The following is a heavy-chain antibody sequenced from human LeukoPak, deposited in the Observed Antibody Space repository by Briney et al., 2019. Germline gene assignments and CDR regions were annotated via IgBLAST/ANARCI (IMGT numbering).Heavy chain of an antibody. Sequence: SVKVSCKASGGTFSSYAISWVRQAPGQGLEWMGRIIPILGTANYAQKFQGRVTITTDESTSTAYMELSSLRSEDTAVYYCARGMGQSARIGYYYYYMDVWGKGTTVTVSS. CDR2: IIPILGTA. V-gene: IGHV1-69*11. CDR1: GGTFSSYA. CDR3: ARGMGQSARIGYYYYYMDV. D-gene: IGHD1-26*01. J-gene: IGHJ6*03.